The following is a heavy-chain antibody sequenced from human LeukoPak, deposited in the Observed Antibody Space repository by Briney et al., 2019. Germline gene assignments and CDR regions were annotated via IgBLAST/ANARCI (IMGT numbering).Heavy chain of an antibody. CDR2: ISSGSGHI. D-gene: IGHD1-1*01. CDR1: GFNFDSYT. CDR3: AREGGWNDFDY. J-gene: IGHJ4*02. Sequence: GGSLRLSCAASGFNFDSYTMTWVRQAPGKGLEWVSSISSGSGHIYYADSMKGRFTISRDNAKSSLYLQMNSLRAEDTAVYYCAREGGWNDFDYWGQGTLVTVSS. V-gene: IGHV3-21*01.